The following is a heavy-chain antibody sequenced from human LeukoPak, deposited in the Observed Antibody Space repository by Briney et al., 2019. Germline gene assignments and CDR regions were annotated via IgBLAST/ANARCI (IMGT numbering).Heavy chain of an antibody. CDR1: GGSISSGGYY. Sequence: SETLSLTCTVSGGSISSGGYYWSWIRQPPGKGLEWIGEINHSGSTNYNPSLKSRVTISVDTSKNQFSLKLSSVTAADTAVYYCARDSSSSSRYYYYGMDVWGQGTTVTVSS. D-gene: IGHD6-13*01. CDR3: ARDSSSSSRYYYYGMDV. CDR2: INHSGST. J-gene: IGHJ6*02. V-gene: IGHV4-61*08.